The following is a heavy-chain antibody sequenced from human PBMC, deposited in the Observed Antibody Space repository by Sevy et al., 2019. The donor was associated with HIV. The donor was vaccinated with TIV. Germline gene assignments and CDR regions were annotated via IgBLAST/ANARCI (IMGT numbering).Heavy chain of an antibody. J-gene: IGHJ6*02. CDR2: ISAYNGNT. D-gene: IGHD3-22*01. V-gene: IGHV1-18*01. CDR1: GYTFTSYG. CDR3: ARDNYYDSTDYYGMDV. Sequence: ASVKVSCKASGYTFTSYGISWVRQAPGQGLEWMGWISAYNGNTNYAQKLQGRVTMTTDTSTSTAYMELRSLRSDDTAVYYCARDNYYDSTDYYGMDVWGQVTTVTVSS.